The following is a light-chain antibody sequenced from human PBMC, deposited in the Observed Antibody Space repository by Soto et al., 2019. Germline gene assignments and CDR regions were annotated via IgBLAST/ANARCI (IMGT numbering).Light chain of an antibody. CDR1: SSGIGAYNF. CDR2: EVT. V-gene: IGLV2-8*01. CDR3: TSHAGFNPWYV. J-gene: IGLJ1*01. Sequence: QSALTQPPSASGSPGQSVTISCTGTSSGIGAYNFVSWYQQHPGKVPKLIIFEVTKRPSGVPARFSGSKSGNTASLTVSGLQAEDEADYYCTSHAGFNPWYVFGTGTKVTVL.